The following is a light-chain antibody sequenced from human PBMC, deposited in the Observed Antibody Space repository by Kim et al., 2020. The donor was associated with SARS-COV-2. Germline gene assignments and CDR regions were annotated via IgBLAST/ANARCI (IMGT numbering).Light chain of an antibody. V-gene: IGKV3-11*01. J-gene: IGKJ5*01. Sequence: EIVLTQSPATLSLSPGERATLSCRASQSVSSYLAWYQQKTGQAPRLLIYDASNRATGIPARFSGSGSGTDFTLTISSLEPEDFAVYYCQQRSNWPPLFGQGTRLEIK. CDR1: QSVSSY. CDR3: QQRSNWPPL. CDR2: DAS.